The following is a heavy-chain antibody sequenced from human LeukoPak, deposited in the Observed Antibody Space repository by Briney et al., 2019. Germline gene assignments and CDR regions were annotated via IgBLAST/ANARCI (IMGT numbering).Heavy chain of an antibody. J-gene: IGHJ4*02. CDR3: ARGGEYYDFWSAFDY. Sequence: GRSLRLSCAASGFTFSSYWMHWVRQAPGKGLVWVSRINTDGSSTSYADSVKGRFTISRDNAKNTLYLQMNSLRAEDTAVYYCARGGEYYDFWSAFDYWGQGTLVTVSS. CDR1: GFTFSSYW. D-gene: IGHD3-3*01. CDR2: INTDGSST. V-gene: IGHV3-74*01.